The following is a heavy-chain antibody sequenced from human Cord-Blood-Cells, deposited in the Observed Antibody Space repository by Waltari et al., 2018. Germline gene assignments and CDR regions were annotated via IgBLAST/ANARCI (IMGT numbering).Heavy chain of an antibody. D-gene: IGHD6-19*01. CDR2: IKSKTDGGTT. Sequence: EVQLVESGGGLVKPGGSLRLSCAASGFTFSNAWMSGVRQAPGKRLEWVGHIKSKTDGGTTDYAAPVKGRFTISRDDSKNTLYLQMNSLKTEDTAVYYCTTGWYFSYWGQGTLVTVSS. CDR1: GFTFSNAW. J-gene: IGHJ4*02. V-gene: IGHV3-15*01. CDR3: TTGWYFSY.